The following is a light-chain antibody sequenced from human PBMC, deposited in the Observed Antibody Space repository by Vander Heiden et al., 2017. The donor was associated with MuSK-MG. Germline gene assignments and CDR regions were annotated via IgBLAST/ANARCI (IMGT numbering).Light chain of an antibody. J-gene: IGLJ2*01. Sequence: QSALTQPASVSGSPGQSITISCTGTSSDVGGYNDVSWYQQHPGKAPIRRWDDVSNRPSGVSNRFAASKSGTKASLTISGLQAEDDAYEDCSSSTSSSRVVFGGGTKMTVL. CDR2: DVS. CDR1: SSDVGGYND. V-gene: IGLV2-14*03. CDR3: SSSTSSSRVV.